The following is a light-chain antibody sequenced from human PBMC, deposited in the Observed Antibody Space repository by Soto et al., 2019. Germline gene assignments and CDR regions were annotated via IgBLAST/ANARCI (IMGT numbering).Light chain of an antibody. CDR1: SSDVGGYNY. CDR2: DVS. J-gene: IGLJ1*01. Sequence: QSVLTQPASVSGSPGQSITISCAGTSSDVGGYNYVSWYQQHPGKAPKLIIYDVSNRPSGVSNRFSGSKSGNTASLTISGLRAEDEADYYCNSYTSNNTYVFGTGTKVTVL. CDR3: NSYTSNNTYV. V-gene: IGLV2-14*03.